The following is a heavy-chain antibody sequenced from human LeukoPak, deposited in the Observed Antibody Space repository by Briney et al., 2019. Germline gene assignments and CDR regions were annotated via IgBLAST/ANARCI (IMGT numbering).Heavy chain of an antibody. CDR2: IWYDGSNK. D-gene: IGHD3-10*01. Sequence: GGSLRLSCAASGFTFSSYGMHWVRQAPGKGLEWVAVIWYDGSNKYYADSVKGRFTISRDNSKNTLYLQMNSLRAEDTAVYYCARKNMVREYYFVCWGQGTLVTVSS. J-gene: IGHJ4*02. CDR3: ARKNMVREYYFVC. V-gene: IGHV3-33*01. CDR1: GFTFSSYG.